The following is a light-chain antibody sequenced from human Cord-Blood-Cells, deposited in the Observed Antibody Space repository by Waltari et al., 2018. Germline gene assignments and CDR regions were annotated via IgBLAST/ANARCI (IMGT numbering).Light chain of an antibody. CDR1: SSDVGGYHY. CDR3: CSYAGSSTWV. V-gene: IGLV2-11*02. CDR2: DVS. Sequence: QSALTQPRSVSGSPGQSVTISCTGTSSDVGGYHYFSWYQQHPGKAPKLMIYDVSKRPSGVPDRFSGSKSGNTASLTISGLQAEDEADYYCCSYAGSSTWVFGGGTKLTVL. J-gene: IGLJ3*02.